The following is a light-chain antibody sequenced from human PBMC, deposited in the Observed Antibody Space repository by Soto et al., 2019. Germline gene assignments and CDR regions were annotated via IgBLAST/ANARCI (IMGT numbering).Light chain of an antibody. CDR2: HAT. V-gene: IGKV3-11*01. CDR3: QQRSKWPIT. CDR1: QSVDKY. J-gene: IGKJ5*01. Sequence: EIVLTQSPATLSLSPGERATLSCRASQSVDKYLVWFQRKPGQAPRLLMYHATDRATGVPARFSGTWSGTDFTLTISRLEPEDFAVYYCQQRSKWPITFGQGTRLEIK.